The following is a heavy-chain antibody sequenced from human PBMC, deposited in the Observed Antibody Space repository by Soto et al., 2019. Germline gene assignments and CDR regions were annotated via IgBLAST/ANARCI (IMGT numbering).Heavy chain of an antibody. CDR2: INSDGSST. J-gene: IGHJ6*02. V-gene: IGHV3-74*01. Sequence: GGSLRLSCAASGFTFSSHWMHWVRQAPGKGLVWVSRINSDGSSTSYADSVKGRFTISRDNAKNTLYLQMNSLRAEDTAVYHCARGGSSGHPFYYYGTDVWGQGTTVTVSS. D-gene: IGHD1-26*01. CDR3: ARGGSSGHPFYYYGTDV. CDR1: GFTFSSHW.